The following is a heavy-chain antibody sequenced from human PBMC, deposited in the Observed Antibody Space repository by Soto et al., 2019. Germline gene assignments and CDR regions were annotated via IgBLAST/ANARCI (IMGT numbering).Heavy chain of an antibody. CDR3: AKDGAAGIYYYYYMDV. D-gene: IGHD6-13*01. CDR2: ISWNSGSI. Sequence: GGSLRLSCAASGFTFDDYAMHWVRQAPGKGLEWVSGISWNSGSIGYADSVKGRFTISRDNAKNSLYLQMNSLRAEDTALYYCAKDGAAGIYYYYYMDVWGKGTTVTVSS. J-gene: IGHJ6*03. CDR1: GFTFDDYA. V-gene: IGHV3-9*01.